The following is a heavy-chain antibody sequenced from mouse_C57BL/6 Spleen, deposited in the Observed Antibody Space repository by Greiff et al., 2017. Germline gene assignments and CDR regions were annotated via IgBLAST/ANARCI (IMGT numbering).Heavy chain of an antibody. V-gene: IGHV1-18*01. CDR2: INPNNGGT. CDR1: GYTFTDYN. J-gene: IGHJ2*01. CDR3: ASAPCITTVVGDYFDY. D-gene: IGHD1-1*01. Sequence: EVQLQQSGPELVKPGASVKIPCKASGYTFTDYNMGWVKQSHGKSLEWIGDINPNNGGTIYNQKFKGKATLTVDKSSSTAYMELRSLTSEDTAVXYCASAPCITTVVGDYFDYWGPGTTLTVSS.